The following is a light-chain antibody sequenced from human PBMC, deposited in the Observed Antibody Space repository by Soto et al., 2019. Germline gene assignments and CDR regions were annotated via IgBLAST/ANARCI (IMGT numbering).Light chain of an antibody. Sequence: EIVLTQSPATLSLSPGERATLSCRASQSVYTYLAWYQQKPGQAPRLLIYDASKRATGIPARFSGSGSGTDFPLTISSLEPEDFAVYYCQQRTNWPPTRTFGQGTKVEIK. V-gene: IGKV3-11*01. CDR2: DAS. CDR3: QQRTNWPPTRT. J-gene: IGKJ1*01. CDR1: QSVYTY.